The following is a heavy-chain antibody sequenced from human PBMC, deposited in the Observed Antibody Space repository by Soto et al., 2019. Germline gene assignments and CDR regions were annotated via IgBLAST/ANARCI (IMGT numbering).Heavy chain of an antibody. CDR2: INHSGST. CDR3: ARERPYYYGSGIRRGFDY. D-gene: IGHD3-10*01. Sequence: PSETLSLTCAVYGGYFSCYDLSWIRQNPGKGLEWIGEINHSGSTNYNPSLKSRVTISVDTSKNQFSLKLSSVTAADTAVYYCARERPYYYGSGIRRGFDYWGQGTLVNVSS. V-gene: IGHV4-34*01. J-gene: IGHJ4*02. CDR1: GGYFSCYD.